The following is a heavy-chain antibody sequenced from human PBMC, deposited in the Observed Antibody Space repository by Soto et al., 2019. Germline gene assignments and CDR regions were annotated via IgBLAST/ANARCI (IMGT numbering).Heavy chain of an antibody. D-gene: IGHD3-9*01. Sequence: GGSLRLSCAASGFPFSNYLMSWVRQAPGKGLEWVANIGQDGSAKYYVGSVKGRFTISRDNAKNSLYLQMDSLRAEDTAIYYCSRDVCGRATGCVNWGQGTQVTVSS. V-gene: IGHV3-7*01. J-gene: IGHJ4*02. CDR3: SRDVCGRATGCVN. CDR2: IGQDGSAK. CDR1: GFPFSNYL.